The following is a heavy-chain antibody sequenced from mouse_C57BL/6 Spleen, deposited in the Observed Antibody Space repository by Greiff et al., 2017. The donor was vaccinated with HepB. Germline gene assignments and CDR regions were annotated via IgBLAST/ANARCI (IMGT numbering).Heavy chain of an antibody. D-gene: IGHD2-2*01. V-gene: IGHV1-4*01. CDR3: ARSFDGYDGDYYAMDY. Sequence: QVQLKESGAELARPGASVKMSCKASGYTFTSYTMHWVKQRPGQGLEWIGYINPSSGYTKYNQKFKDKATLTADKSSSTAYMQLSSLTSEDSAVYYCARSFDGYDGDYYAMDYWGQGTSVTVSS. J-gene: IGHJ4*01. CDR1: GYTFTSYT. CDR2: INPSSGYT.